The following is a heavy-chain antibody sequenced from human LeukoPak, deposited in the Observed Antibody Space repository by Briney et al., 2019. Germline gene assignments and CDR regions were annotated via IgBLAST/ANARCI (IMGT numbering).Heavy chain of an antibody. D-gene: IGHD1-26*01. CDR1: GYTFTSYD. CDR2: INTNTGNP. Sequence: ASVKVSCKASGYTFTSYDINWVRQATGQGLEWMGWINTNTGNPTYAQGFTGRFVFSLDTSVSTAYLQISSLKAEDTAVYYCARGGWELLYGRAFDIWGQGTMVTVSS. CDR3: ARGGWELLYGRAFDI. J-gene: IGHJ3*02. V-gene: IGHV7-4-1*02.